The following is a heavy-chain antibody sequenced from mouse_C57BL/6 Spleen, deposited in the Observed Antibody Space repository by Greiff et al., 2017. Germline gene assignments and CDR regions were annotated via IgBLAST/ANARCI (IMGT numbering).Heavy chain of an antibody. V-gene: IGHV1-85*01. J-gene: IGHJ1*03. CDR3: ARCPHYYGSSYDWYFDV. Sequence: QVQLKESGPELVKPGASVKLSCKASGYTFTSYDINWVKQRPGQGLEWIGWIYPRDGSTKYNEKFKGKATLTVDTSSSTAYMELHSLTSEDSAVYFCARCPHYYGSSYDWYFDVWGTGTTVTVSS. D-gene: IGHD1-1*01. CDR2: IYPRDGST. CDR1: GYTFTSYD.